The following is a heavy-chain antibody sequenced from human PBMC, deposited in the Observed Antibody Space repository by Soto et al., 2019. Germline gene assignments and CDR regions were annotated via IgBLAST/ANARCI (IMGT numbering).Heavy chain of an antibody. J-gene: IGHJ4*02. Sequence: QVQLVQSGAEVKKPGASVKVSCKASGYTFTSYGISWVRQAPGQGLEWMGWISAYNGNTNYAQKLQGRVTMTTDTPPSTASMGLRSRSTDARPVYYFAGGIAVAVPYLDSWAQGPLVPAS. CDR1: GYTFTSYG. D-gene: IGHD6-19*01. CDR2: ISAYNGNT. V-gene: IGHV1-18*04. CDR3: AGGIAVAVPYLDS.